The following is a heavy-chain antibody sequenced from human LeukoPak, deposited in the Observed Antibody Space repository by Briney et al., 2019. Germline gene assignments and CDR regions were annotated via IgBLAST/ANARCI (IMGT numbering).Heavy chain of an antibody. D-gene: IGHD7-27*01. CDR2: MNPNSGNT. Sequence: ASVKVSCKASGYTFTSYDINWVRQATGQGLEWMGWMNPNSGNTGYAQKFQGGVTITRNTSISTAYMELSSLRSEDTAVYYCARSTNWGDAFDIWGQGTMVTVSS. CDR3: ARSTNWGDAFDI. V-gene: IGHV1-8*03. CDR1: GYTFTSYD. J-gene: IGHJ3*02.